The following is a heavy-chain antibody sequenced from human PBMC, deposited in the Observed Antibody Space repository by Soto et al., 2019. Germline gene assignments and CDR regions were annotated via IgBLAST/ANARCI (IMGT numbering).Heavy chain of an antibody. J-gene: IGHJ6*02. CDR3: ARRPKYSSSSKAHRYYYGMDV. Sequence: GASVKVSCKASGYTFSSYDINWVRQATGQGLEWMGWMNPNSGNTGYAQKFQGRVTMTRNTSISTAYMELSSLRSEDTAVYYCARRPKYSSSSKAHRYYYGMDVWGQGTTVTVSS. V-gene: IGHV1-8*01. CDR2: MNPNSGNT. D-gene: IGHD6-6*01. CDR1: GYTFSSYD.